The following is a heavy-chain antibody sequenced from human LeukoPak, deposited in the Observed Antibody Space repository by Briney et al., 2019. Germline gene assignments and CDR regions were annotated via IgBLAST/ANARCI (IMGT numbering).Heavy chain of an antibody. V-gene: IGHV1-69*05. Sequence: SVKVSCKASGGTFSSYAISWVRQAPGQGLEWMGRIIPIFGTANYAQKFQGRVTITTDESTSTAYMELSGLRSEDTAVYYCARHSGYYYVSDAFDIWGQGTMVTVSS. CDR2: IIPIFGTA. CDR1: GGTFSSYA. D-gene: IGHD3-22*01. J-gene: IGHJ3*02. CDR3: ARHSGYYYVSDAFDI.